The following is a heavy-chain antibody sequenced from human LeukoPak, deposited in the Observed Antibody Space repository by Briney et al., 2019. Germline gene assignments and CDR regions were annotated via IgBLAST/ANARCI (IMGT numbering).Heavy chain of an antibody. D-gene: IGHD3-16*02. V-gene: IGHV3-21*01. J-gene: IGHJ6*03. CDR2: ISSSSSYI. CDR3: AREIMITFGGVIVRNYYMDV. Sequence: GGSLRLSCVGSGFTFSSFGMNWVRQAPEKGLEWVSSISSSSSYIYYADSVKGRFTISRDNAKKSVYLQMSSLRADDTAVYYCAREIMITFGGVIVRNYYMDVWGKGTTVTVSS. CDR1: GFTFSSFG.